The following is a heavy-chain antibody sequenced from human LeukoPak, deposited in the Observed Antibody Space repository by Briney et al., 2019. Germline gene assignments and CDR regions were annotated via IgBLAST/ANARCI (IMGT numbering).Heavy chain of an antibody. CDR1: GYTFTSYY. J-gene: IGHJ4*02. CDR2: MNPNSGNT. Sequence: ASVKVSCKASGYTFTSYYMHWVRQAPGQGLEWMGWMNPNSGNTGYAQKFQGRVTMTRNTSISTAYMELSSLRSEDTAVYYCARGYYDSSGYYYFDYWGQGTLVTVSS. V-gene: IGHV1-8*02. D-gene: IGHD3-22*01. CDR3: ARGYYDSSGYYYFDY.